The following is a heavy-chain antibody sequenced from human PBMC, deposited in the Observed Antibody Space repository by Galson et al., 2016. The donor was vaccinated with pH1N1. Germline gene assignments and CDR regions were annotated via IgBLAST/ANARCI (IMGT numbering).Heavy chain of an antibody. V-gene: IGHV3-20*04. Sequence: SLRLSCAASGFSFDDYGMNWVRQVPGKGLEWVATINWNSVSRHYADSVKGRFTISRDNTKSSLYLEMNSLRSEGTALYYCARDVDTLAPHDAFDVWGQGTMVTVSP. CDR2: INWNSVSR. CDR1: GFSFDDYG. J-gene: IGHJ3*01. CDR3: ARDVDTLAPHDAFDV.